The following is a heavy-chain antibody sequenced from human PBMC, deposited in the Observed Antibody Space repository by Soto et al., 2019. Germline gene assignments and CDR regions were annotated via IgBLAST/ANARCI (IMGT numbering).Heavy chain of an antibody. CDR2: IIPILGIA. J-gene: IGHJ4*02. V-gene: IGHV1-69*02. CDR1: GGTFSSYT. D-gene: IGHD2-2*01. CDR3: ASQYCSSTSCYGPQFDY. Sequence: SVKVSCKASGGTFSSYTISWVRQAPGQGLEWMGRIIPILGIANYAQKFQGRVTITADKSTSTAYMELSSLRSEDTAVYYCASQYCSSTSCYGPQFDYWGQGTLVTVSS.